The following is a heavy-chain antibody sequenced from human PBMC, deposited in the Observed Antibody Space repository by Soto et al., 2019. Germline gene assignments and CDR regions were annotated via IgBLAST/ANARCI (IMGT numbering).Heavy chain of an antibody. J-gene: IGHJ4*02. CDR1: GYTFTSYD. D-gene: IGHD1-1*01. Sequence: ASVKVSCKASGYTFTSYDIYWVRQATGQGLEWMGWMNPNTGNSGYAQKFQGRVTMTSNTSISTAHMELSSLRSEDTAVYYCARRAETNGWNGFGADKYYFDFWGQGTLVTVSS. CDR3: ARRAETNGWNGFGADKYYFDF. V-gene: IGHV1-8*01. CDR2: MNPNTGNS.